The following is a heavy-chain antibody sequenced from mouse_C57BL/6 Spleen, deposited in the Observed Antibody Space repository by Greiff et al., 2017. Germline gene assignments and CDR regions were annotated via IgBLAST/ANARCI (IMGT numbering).Heavy chain of an antibody. CDR1: GFTFSSYA. CDR2: ISSGGDYI. CDR3: TSVCYGSGYGYFDV. J-gene: IGHJ1*03. V-gene: IGHV5-9-1*02. D-gene: IGHD1-1*01. Sequence: EVKLMESGAGLVKPGGSLKLSCAASGFTFSSYAMSWVRQTPEKRLEWVAYISSGGDYIYYADTVKGRFTISRDKARNTPYLQVSSLKSEDTAMYYCTSVCYGSGYGYFDVWGTGTTVTVAS.